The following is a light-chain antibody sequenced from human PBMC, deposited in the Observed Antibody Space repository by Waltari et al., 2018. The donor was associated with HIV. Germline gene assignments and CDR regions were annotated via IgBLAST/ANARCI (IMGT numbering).Light chain of an antibody. CDR1: SGSVPTSHY. CDR3: LLYLGTYIYV. J-gene: IGLJ3*02. Sequence: QTVVTQEPSFSVSPGGTVTLTCGLSSGSVPTSHYPRWYQQTPGQAPRTLIYSTKIRSSGIPDRFSGSILGNKAALTIAGAQADDESDYFCLLYLGTYIYVFGGGTRLTVL. CDR2: STK. V-gene: IGLV8-61*01.